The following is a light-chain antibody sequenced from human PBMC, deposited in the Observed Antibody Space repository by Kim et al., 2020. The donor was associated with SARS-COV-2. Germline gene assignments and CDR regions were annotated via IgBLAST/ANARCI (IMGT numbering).Light chain of an antibody. V-gene: IGKV3-20*01. CDR3: QQYGSSPLT. CDR1: QSVSSSY. CDR2: GAS. J-gene: IGKJ4*01. Sequence: PGERATLSCRASQSVSSSYLAWYQQKPGQAPRLLIYGASSRATGIPDRFSGSGSGTDFTLTISRLEPEDFAVYYFQQYGSSPLTFGGGTKVDIK.